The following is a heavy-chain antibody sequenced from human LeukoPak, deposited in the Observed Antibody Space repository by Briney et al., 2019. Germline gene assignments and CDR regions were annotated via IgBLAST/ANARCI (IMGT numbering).Heavy chain of an antibody. CDR1: GFTFSSYS. V-gene: IGHV3-21*01. D-gene: IGHD3-10*01. Sequence: GGSLRLSCAASGFTFSSYSMNWVRQAPGKGPEWVSSISSSSYIYYADSVKGRFTISRDNAKNSLYLQMNSLRAGDTAVYYCARDSGLMVRGVDYWGQGTLVTVSS. CDR3: ARDSGLMVRGVDY. CDR2: ISSSSYI. J-gene: IGHJ4*02.